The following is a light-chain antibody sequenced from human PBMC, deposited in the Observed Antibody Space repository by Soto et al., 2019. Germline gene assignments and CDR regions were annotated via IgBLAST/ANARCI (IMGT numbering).Light chain of an antibody. J-gene: IGKJ3*01. CDR1: QSVSSY. V-gene: IGKV3-11*01. Sequence: EIVLTQSPATLSLSPGEGATLSCRASQSVSSYLAWYQQKPGQAPRLLIYDASNRATGIPARFSGSGSGTDFTLSISSLEPEDFAVYYCQQRSNWPFIVGPGTKVDIK. CDR2: DAS. CDR3: QQRSNWPFI.